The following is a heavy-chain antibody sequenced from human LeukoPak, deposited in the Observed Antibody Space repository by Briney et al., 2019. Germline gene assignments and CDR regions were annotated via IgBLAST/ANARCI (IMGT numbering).Heavy chain of an antibody. CDR1: GGTFSSSA. CDR3: ARDQGLTAPPPYGLDV. Sequence: ASVKVSCKTSGGTFSSSAITWVRHAPGQRLEWMGRIIPALNITSYAQKFQGRVTITADTSMSTAYMELSSLRSEATAVYYCARDQGLTAPPPYGLDVWGQGTTVTVSS. CDR2: IIPALNIT. D-gene: IGHD5-18*01. V-gene: IGHV1-69*04. J-gene: IGHJ6*02.